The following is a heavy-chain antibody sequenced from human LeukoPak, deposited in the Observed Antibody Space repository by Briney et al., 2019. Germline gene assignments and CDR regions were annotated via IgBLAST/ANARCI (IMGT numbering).Heavy chain of an antibody. D-gene: IGHD3-22*01. V-gene: IGHV4-39*01. CDR3: AKAGIRYFDSSGLYAFDF. CDR2: IYYSGST. Sequence: SETLSLTCAVSGGSISSTGYCWAWIRQPPGKGLEWIGTIYYSGSTYHNTSLKSRITMSVDTSRNQFSLKLSSVDAADTAVYYCAKAGIRYFDSSGLYAFDFWGQGTTVTVSS. CDR1: GGSISSTGYC. J-gene: IGHJ3*01.